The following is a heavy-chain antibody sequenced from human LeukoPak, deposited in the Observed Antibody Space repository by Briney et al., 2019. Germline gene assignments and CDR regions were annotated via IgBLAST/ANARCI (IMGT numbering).Heavy chain of an antibody. Sequence: GASVKVSCKASGYTFTSYYMHWARQAPGQGLEWIGGIIPIFGTANYAQKFQGRVTITADESTSTAYMELSSLRSEDTAAYYCARVRGYYYDSSGYYDYWGQGTLVTVSS. CDR2: IIPIFGTA. CDR1: GYTFTSYY. CDR3: ARVRGYYYDSSGYYDY. J-gene: IGHJ4*02. V-gene: IGHV1-69*13. D-gene: IGHD3-22*01.